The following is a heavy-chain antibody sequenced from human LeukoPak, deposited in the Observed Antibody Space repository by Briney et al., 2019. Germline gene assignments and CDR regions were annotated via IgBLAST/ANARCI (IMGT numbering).Heavy chain of an antibody. V-gene: IGHV1-69*05. J-gene: IGHJ6*03. CDR2: IIPIFGAA. Sequence: SVKVSCKASGGTFSSYAISWVRQAPGQGLEWMGGIIPIFGAANYAQKFQGRVTITTDESTSTAYMELSSLRSEDTAVYYCARDSRIQLWLGRESGTYYYYYMDIWGKGTTVTVSS. CDR3: ARDSRIQLWLGRESGTYYYYYMDI. D-gene: IGHD5-18*01. CDR1: GGTFSSYA.